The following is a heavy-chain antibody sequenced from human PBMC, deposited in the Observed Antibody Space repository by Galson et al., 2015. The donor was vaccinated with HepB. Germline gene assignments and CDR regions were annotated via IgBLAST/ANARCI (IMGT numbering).Heavy chain of an antibody. CDR3: ARAPDYGGNPRWFDP. Sequence: SLRLSCAASGFTFSSYSMNWVRQAPGKGLEWVSYISSSSSTIYYAESVKGRFTISRDNAKNSLYLQMNSLRAEDTAVYYCARAPDYGGNPRWFDPWGQGTLVTVSS. CDR1: GFTFSSYS. V-gene: IGHV3-48*04. J-gene: IGHJ5*02. D-gene: IGHD4-23*01. CDR2: ISSSSSTI.